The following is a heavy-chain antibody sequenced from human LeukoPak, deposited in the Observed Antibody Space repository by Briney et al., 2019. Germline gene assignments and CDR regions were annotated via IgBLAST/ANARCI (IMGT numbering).Heavy chain of an antibody. CDR1: GFSVSKFY. CDR3: VRNRRIAALGGRGMDV. J-gene: IGHJ6*02. D-gene: IGHD6-13*01. CDR2: IHSGGIT. Sequence: QPGGSLRLSCAASGFSVSKFYTSGVRQAPGTGLEWVSIIHSGGITHYADSVKGRFTISRDNSKNTLYLQMNSKRADDTAVYYCVRNRRIAALGGRGMDVGGRETTVTVSS. V-gene: IGHV3-53*01.